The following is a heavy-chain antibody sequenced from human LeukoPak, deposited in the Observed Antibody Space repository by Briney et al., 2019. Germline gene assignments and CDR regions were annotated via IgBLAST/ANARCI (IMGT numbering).Heavy chain of an antibody. J-gene: IGHJ4*02. CDR3: ARSQWELPGTNFDY. D-gene: IGHD1-26*01. CDR2: INPNDGTT. CDR1: GYTFISYY. V-gene: IGHV1-46*01. Sequence: ASVKVSCKASGYTFISYYMHWVRLAPGQGLEWMGIINPNDGTTSYAQKFQGRVTMTRDTSTSTVYLELSSLRFEDSALYYCARSQWELPGTNFDYWGQGTLVTVSS.